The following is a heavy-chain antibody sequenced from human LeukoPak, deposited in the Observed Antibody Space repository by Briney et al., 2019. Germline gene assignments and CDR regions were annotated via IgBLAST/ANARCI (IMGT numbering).Heavy chain of an antibody. CDR2: ISSSGSTI. J-gene: IGHJ6*02. CDR3: ARDGYCSSTSCLGDV. V-gene: IGHV3-48*03. D-gene: IGHD2-2*03. Sequence: HTGGSLRLSCAASGFTFSSYEMNWVRQAPGKGLEWVSYISSSGSTIYYADSVKGRFTISRDNAKNSLYLQMNSLRAEDTAVHYCARDGYCSSTSCLGDVWGQGTTVTVSS. CDR1: GFTFSSYE.